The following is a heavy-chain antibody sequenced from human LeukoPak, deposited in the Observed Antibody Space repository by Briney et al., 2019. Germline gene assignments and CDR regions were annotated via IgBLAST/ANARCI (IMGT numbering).Heavy chain of an antibody. CDR3: ARDLFRRHPPAAIAGNPDKNWFDP. D-gene: IGHD2-2*01. V-gene: IGHV1-46*03. Sequence: ASVKVSCKASGYTFTSYYMHWVRQAPGQGLEWMGIINPSGGSTSYAQKFQGRVTMTRDTSTSTVYMELSSLRSEDTTVYYCARDLFRRHPPAAIAGNPDKNWFDPWGQGTLVTVSS. J-gene: IGHJ5*02. CDR2: INPSGGST. CDR1: GYTFTSYY.